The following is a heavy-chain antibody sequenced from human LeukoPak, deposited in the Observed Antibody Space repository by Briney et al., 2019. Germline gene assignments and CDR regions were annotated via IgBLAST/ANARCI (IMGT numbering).Heavy chain of an antibody. D-gene: IGHD3-10*01. CDR1: GGSISSYY. CDR3: ARRSAVVRGAYYFDY. Sequence: SQILSLTCTVSGGSISSYYWSWIRQPPGNGLEWIGEINHSGSTNYNPSLKSRVTISVDTSKNQFSLKLSSVTAADTAVYYCARRSAVVRGAYYFDYWGQGTLVTVSS. J-gene: IGHJ4*02. CDR2: INHSGST. V-gene: IGHV4-34*01.